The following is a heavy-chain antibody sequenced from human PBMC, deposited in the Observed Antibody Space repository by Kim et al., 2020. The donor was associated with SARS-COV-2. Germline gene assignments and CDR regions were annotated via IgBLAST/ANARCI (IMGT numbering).Heavy chain of an antibody. Sequence: GGSLRLSCAASGFTFSSYSMNWVRQAPGKGLEWVSSISSSSSYIYYADSVKGRFTISRDNAKNSLYLQMNSLRAEDTAVYYCARGGYSYVDAFDIWGQGTMVTVSS. CDR2: ISSSSSYI. V-gene: IGHV3-21*01. CDR1: GFTFSSYS. D-gene: IGHD5-18*01. J-gene: IGHJ3*02. CDR3: ARGGYSYVDAFDI.